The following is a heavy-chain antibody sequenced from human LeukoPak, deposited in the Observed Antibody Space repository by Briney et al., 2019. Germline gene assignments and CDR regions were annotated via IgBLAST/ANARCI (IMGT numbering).Heavy chain of an antibody. J-gene: IGHJ4*02. CDR3: ARRLGYCSDGSCYSLNY. CDR1: GYTFTSYY. Sequence: WASVKVSCKASGYTFTSYYMHWVRQAPGQGLEWMGMINPSGGSTSYAQKFQGRVAMTRNSSISTAYMELSSLRSEDTAVYYCARRLGYCSDGSCYSLNYWGQGTLVTVSS. D-gene: IGHD2-15*01. CDR2: INPSGGST. V-gene: IGHV1-46*01.